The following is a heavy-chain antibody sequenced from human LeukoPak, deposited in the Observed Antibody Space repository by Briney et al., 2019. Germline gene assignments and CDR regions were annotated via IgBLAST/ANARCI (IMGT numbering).Heavy chain of an antibody. Sequence: SETLSLTCTVSGGSISSYYWSWIRQPPGKGLEWIGYIYYSGSTNYNPSLKSRVTISVDTSKNQFSLKLSSVTAADTAVYYCARHLAVTSHDAFDIWGQGTMVTVSS. CDR3: ARHLAVTSHDAFDI. J-gene: IGHJ3*02. D-gene: IGHD4-11*01. CDR2: IYYSGST. CDR1: GGSISSYY. V-gene: IGHV4-59*08.